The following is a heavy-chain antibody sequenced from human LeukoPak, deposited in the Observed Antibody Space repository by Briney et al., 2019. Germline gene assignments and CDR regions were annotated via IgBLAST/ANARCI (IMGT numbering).Heavy chain of an antibody. J-gene: IGHJ6*03. CDR2: INWNGGST. D-gene: IGHD2-15*01. CDR1: GFTFDDYG. CDR3: ARDMTPYYYYYYMDV. V-gene: IGHV3-20*04. Sequence: GGSLRLSCAASGFTFDDYGMSWVRQAPGKGLEWVSGINWNGGSTGYADSVKGRFTISRDNAKNSLYLQMNSLRAEDTAVHYCARDMTPYYYYYYMDVWGKGTTVTVSS.